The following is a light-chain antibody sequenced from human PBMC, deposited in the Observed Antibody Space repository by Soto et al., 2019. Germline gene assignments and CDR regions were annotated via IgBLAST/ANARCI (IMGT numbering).Light chain of an antibody. J-gene: IGKJ1*01. CDR1: QSVNNN. CDR2: GAS. Sequence: ETVMTQSPATLSVSPGERATLSCRTSQSVNNNLAWYQQKLGQAPRVLIYGASTRATGVPARFSGSGSGTEFILTISSLQSEDFAVYYCLHYNTWPWTFGQGTK. V-gene: IGKV3-15*01. CDR3: LHYNTWPWT.